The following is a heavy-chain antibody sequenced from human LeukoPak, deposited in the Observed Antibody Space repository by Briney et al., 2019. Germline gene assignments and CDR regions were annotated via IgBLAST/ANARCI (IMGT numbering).Heavy chain of an antibody. V-gene: IGHV4-39*02. CDR2: IYYSGST. J-gene: IGHJ4*02. Sequence: TSETLSLTCTVSGGSISSNSYYWGSIRQPPGKGLEWIGSIYYSGSTYYNPSLKSRVTISVDTSQNHFSLKLSSVTAADTAVYYCARWGSYGFDYWGQGTLVTVSS. D-gene: IGHD5-18*01. CDR3: ARWGSYGFDY. CDR1: GGSISSNSYY.